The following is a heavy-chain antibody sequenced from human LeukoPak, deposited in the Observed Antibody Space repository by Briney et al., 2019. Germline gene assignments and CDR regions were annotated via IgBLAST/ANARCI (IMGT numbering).Heavy chain of an antibody. V-gene: IGHV3-53*01. CDR1: GFTVSRNY. D-gene: IGHD1-1*01. Sequence: PGGSLRLSCAASGFTVSRNYMSWVRQAPGKGLEWVLVIYADGTTYYADSVKGRFTISRDNSKNTLYLQMNSLRAEDTAVYYCARDLESYLDYWGQGTLVTVSS. CDR2: IYADGTT. CDR3: ARDLESYLDY. J-gene: IGHJ4*02.